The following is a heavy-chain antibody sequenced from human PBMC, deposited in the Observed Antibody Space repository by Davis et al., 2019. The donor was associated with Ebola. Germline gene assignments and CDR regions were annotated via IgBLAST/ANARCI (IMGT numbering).Heavy chain of an antibody. V-gene: IGHV3-74*01. J-gene: IGHJ4*02. D-gene: IGHD3-10*01. Sequence: GESLKISCVASGFTSSSYWMHWVRQAPGKGLVWVSLIKSDGSSTRYADSVKGRFTISRDNAKNTLYLQMNSLRPEDTAVYYCARDFTMVRGVPDYWGQGTLVTVSS. CDR2: IKSDGSST. CDR1: GFTSSSYW. CDR3: ARDFTMVRGVPDY.